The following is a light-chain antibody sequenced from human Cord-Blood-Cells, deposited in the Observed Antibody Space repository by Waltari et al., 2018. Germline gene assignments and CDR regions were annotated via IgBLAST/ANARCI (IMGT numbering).Light chain of an antibody. J-gene: IGKJ1*01. CDR1: LSVLYISNNKNY. Sequence: DIVMTQSPDSLAVSLGERATINCKSSLSVLYISNNKNYLAWYQQKPGQPPKLLIYWASTRESGVPDRFSGSGAGTDFTLTSSSLQAEDVAVYYCQQYYSTPWTFGQGTKVEIK. CDR2: WAS. CDR3: QQYYSTPWT. V-gene: IGKV4-1*01.